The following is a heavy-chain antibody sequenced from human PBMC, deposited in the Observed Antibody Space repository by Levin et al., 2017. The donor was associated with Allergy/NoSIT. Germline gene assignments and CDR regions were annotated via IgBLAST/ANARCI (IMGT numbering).Heavy chain of an antibody. CDR1: GYSFTSYW. V-gene: IGHV5-51*01. J-gene: IGHJ3*02. CDR2: IYPGDSDT. CDR3: ASEGGYGDLRPSAFDI. D-gene: IGHD4-17*01. Sequence: GGSLRLSCKGSGYSFTSYWIGWVRQMPGKGLEWMGIIYPGDSDTRYSPSFQGQVTISADKSISTAYLQWSSLKASDTAMYYCASEGGYGDLRPSAFDIWGQGTMVTVSS.